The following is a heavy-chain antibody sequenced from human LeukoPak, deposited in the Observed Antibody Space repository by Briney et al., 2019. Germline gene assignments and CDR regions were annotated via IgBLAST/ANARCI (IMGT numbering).Heavy chain of an antibody. Sequence: GGSLRLSCAASEFSVCSNYMTWVRQAPGKGLEWVSLIYSGGSTYYADSVKGRFTISRDNSKNTLYLQMNSLRAEDTAVYYCARESGSVTSEVDFDYWGQGTLVTVSS. J-gene: IGHJ4*02. V-gene: IGHV3-66*01. CDR2: IYSGGST. CDR1: EFSVCSNY. D-gene: IGHD4-17*01. CDR3: ARESGSVTSEVDFDY.